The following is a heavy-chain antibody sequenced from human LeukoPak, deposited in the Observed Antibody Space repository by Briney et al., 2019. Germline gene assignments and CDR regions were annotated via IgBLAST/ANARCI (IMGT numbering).Heavy chain of an antibody. V-gene: IGHV1-18*01. CDR1: GYTFTSYG. J-gene: IGHJ4*02. Sequence: GASVKVSCKASGYTFTSYGISWGRQAPGQGLEWMGWISAYNGNTNYAQKLQGRVTMTTDTSTSTAYMELRSLRSDDTAVYYCAREGGYYDILTGPNPPDYWGQGTLVTVSS. CDR2: ISAYNGNT. D-gene: IGHD3-9*01. CDR3: AREGGYYDILTGPNPPDY.